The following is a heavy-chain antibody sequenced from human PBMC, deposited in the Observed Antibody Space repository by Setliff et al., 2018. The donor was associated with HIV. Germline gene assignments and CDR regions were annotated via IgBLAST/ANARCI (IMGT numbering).Heavy chain of an antibody. Sequence: PSETLSLTCTVSGTVSGGSINSYYWSWIRQPPGKGLEWIGHIYTSGSPNYNPSLKSRVTISVDTSKNQFSLNLSSVTAADTAVYYCARFPLLHKNAFDIWGQGTMVT. J-gene: IGHJ3*02. CDR1: GGSINSYY. D-gene: IGHD2-15*01. CDR3: ARFPLLHKNAFDI. CDR2: IYTSGSP. V-gene: IGHV4-4*09.